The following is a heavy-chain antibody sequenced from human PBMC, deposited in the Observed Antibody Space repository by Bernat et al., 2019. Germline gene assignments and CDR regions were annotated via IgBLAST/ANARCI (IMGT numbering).Heavy chain of an antibody. CDR2: ISAYNGNT. CDR3: ARDDYIWGSNSYRRRHYFDY. V-gene: IGHV1-18*01. J-gene: IGHJ4*02. D-gene: IGHD3-16*01. CDR1: GYTFTSYG. Sequence: QVQLVQSGAEVKKPGASVKVSCKASGYTFTSYGISWVRQAPGQGLEWMGWISAYNGNTNYAQKLQGRVTMTTDTSTSTAYMELRSLRSDDTAVYYCARDDYIWGSNSYRRRHYFDYWGQGTLVTVSS.